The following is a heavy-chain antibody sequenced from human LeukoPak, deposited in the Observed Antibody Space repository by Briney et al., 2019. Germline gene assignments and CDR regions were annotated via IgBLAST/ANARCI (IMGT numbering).Heavy chain of an antibody. V-gene: IGHV4-59*01. CDR1: GGSISSYY. CDR2: IYYSGST. Sequence: PSETLSLTCTVSGGSISSYYWSWIRQPPGKGLEWIGYIYYSGSTNYNPSLKGRVTISVDTSKNQFSLKLSSVTAADTAVYYCARAEREDYDFWSGPYYFDYWGQGTLVTVSS. D-gene: IGHD3-3*01. CDR3: ARAEREDYDFWSGPYYFDY. J-gene: IGHJ4*02.